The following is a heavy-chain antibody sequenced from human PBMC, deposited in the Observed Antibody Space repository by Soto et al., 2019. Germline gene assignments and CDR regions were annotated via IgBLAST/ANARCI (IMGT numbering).Heavy chain of an antibody. V-gene: IGHV3-74*01. CDR2: INPDGTKT. CDR3: SSDTFELRDT. CDR1: GFTFSAYW. D-gene: IGHD1-7*01. J-gene: IGHJ5*02. Sequence: GGSLRLSCAVSGFTFSAYWMHWVRQTPGKGLVWVSRINPDGTKTNYADSVEGRFTISRDNAKSTLYLQMNSLSAEDTAIYFCSSDTFELRDTWGQGTLVTVSS.